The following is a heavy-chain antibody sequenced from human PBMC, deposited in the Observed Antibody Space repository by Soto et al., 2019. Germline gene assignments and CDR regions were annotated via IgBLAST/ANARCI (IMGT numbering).Heavy chain of an antibody. V-gene: IGHV2-5*02. CDR1: GFSLTTSGVG. J-gene: IGHJ3*02. Sequence: QITLKESGPTLVKPTQTLTLTCTFSGFSLTTSGVGVGGIRQPPGKALEWLALIYWDDEKRYSPSLQSSLTITKANSKNQVDLTVTNMNPADTGTYYCAHRLYASSDDAFDIWGQGTMVYVSS. CDR2: IYWDDEK. CDR3: AHRLYASSDDAFDI. D-gene: IGHD6-6*01.